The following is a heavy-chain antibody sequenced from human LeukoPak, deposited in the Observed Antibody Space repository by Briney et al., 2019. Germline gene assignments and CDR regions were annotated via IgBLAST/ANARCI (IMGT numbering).Heavy chain of an antibody. CDR1: GYTFTGYY. CDR2: INPNSGGT. CDR3: ARGWYSSGRKPLGWVDY. D-gene: IGHD6-19*01. J-gene: IGHJ4*02. Sequence: ASVKVSCMASGYTFTGYYMHWVRQAPGQGLEWMGWINPNSGGTNYAQKFQGRVTMTRDTSISTAYMELSRLRSDDTAVYYCARGWYSSGRKPLGWVDYWGQGTLVTVSS. V-gene: IGHV1-2*02.